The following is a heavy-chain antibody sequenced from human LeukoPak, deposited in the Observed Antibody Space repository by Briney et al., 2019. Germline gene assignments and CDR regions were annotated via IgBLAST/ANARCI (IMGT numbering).Heavy chain of an antibody. CDR3: ARAFDSSSWAEEYYFDY. J-gene: IGHJ4*02. CDR2: TYYRSKWYN. V-gene: IGHV6-1*01. CDR1: GDSVSSNSAA. D-gene: IGHD6-13*01. Sequence: SQTLSLTCAISGDSVSSNSAAWNWIRQSPSRGLEWLGRTYYRSKWYNDYAVSVKNRITINPDTSKNQFSLQLNSVTPEDTAVYYCARAFDSSSWAEEYYFDYWGQGTLVTVSS.